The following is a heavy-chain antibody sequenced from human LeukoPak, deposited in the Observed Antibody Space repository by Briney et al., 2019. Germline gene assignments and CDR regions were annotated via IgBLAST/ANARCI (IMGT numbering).Heavy chain of an antibody. Sequence: GGSLRLSCAASRFTFSTYSMNCGRQAPGRGLEWVSSISSSTSSKYYEDSVKGRFTISRDNAKNSLYLQMNSLRAEDTAVYYCARLKIYCTGGVCLSPIDYWGQGTLVTVSS. V-gene: IGHV3-21*01. D-gene: IGHD2-8*02. CDR1: RFTFSTYS. J-gene: IGHJ4*02. CDR2: ISSSTSSK. CDR3: ARLKIYCTGGVCLSPIDY.